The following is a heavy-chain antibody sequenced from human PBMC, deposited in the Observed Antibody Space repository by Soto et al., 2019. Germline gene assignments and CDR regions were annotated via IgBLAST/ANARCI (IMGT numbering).Heavy chain of an antibody. CDR1: GGTFSSNA. D-gene: IGHD1-20*01. CDR2: IIPIFGTA. CDR3: AKDRGIRASNWIDP. Sequence: SSAMVPGNASGGTFSSNAISWVRQAPGQVLECIGGIIPIFGTANYAQKFQGRVTITAEESTSKAYMEMSSLRSEDTAVYYCAKDRGIRASNWIDPW. V-gene: IGHV1-69*13. J-gene: IGHJ5*02.